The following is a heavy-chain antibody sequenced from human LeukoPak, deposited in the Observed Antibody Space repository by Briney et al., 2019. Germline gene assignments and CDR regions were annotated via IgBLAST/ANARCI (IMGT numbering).Heavy chain of an antibody. V-gene: IGHV3-30*02. D-gene: IGHD3-22*01. J-gene: IGHJ4*02. Sequence: GGSLRLSCAASGFTFSSYAMHWVRQAPGKGLEWVAFIRYDGSNKYYADSVKGRFTISRDNSKNTLYLQMNSLRAEDTAVYYCANLDSSGYSVFDYWGQGTLVTVSS. CDR3: ANLDSSGYSVFDY. CDR2: IRYDGSNK. CDR1: GFTFSSYA.